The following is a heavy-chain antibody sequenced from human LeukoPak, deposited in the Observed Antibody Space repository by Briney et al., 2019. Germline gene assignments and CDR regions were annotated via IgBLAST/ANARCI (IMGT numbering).Heavy chain of an antibody. CDR3: ARNSRGYCSGGSCLKGWFDP. V-gene: IGHV1-24*01. J-gene: IGHJ5*02. CDR1: GYTLTELS. CDR2: FDPEDGET. Sequence: ASVKVSCKVSGYTLTELSMHWVRQAPGKGLEWMGGFDPEDGETIYAQKFQGRVTMTEDTSTDTAYMELSSLRSEDTAVYYCARNSRGYCSGGSCLKGWFDPWGQGTLVTVSS. D-gene: IGHD2-15*01.